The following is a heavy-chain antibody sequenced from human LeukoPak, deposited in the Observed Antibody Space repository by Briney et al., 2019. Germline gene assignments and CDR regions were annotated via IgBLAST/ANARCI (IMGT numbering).Heavy chain of an antibody. D-gene: IGHD3-3*02. CDR3: ARGPSSDSIFRNYYMDV. CDR1: GGSFSGYY. Sequence: PSETLSLTCAVYGGSFSGYYWSWIRQPPGKGLEWIGEINHSGSTNCNPSLKSRVTISVDTSKNQFSLKLSSVTAADAAVYYCARGPSSDSIFRNYYMDVWGKGTTVTVSS. CDR2: INHSGST. V-gene: IGHV4-34*01. J-gene: IGHJ6*03.